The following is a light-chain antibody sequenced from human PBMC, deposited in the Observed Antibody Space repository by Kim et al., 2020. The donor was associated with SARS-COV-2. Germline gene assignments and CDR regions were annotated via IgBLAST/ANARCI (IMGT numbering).Light chain of an antibody. J-gene: IGLJ1*01. Sequence: QSALTQPRSVSGSPGQSVTIPCTGTSSDAGTYNYVSWYQHHPGKAPKLMIYHVSTRPSGVPDRFSGSKSGNTASLTISGLQADDEADYYCYSYAGSNTYVFGTGTKVTVL. CDR3: YSYAGSNTYV. V-gene: IGLV2-11*01. CDR1: SSDAGTYNY. CDR2: HVS.